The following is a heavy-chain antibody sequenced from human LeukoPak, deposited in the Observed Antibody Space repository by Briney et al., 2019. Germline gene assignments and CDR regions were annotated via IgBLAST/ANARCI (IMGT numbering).Heavy chain of an antibody. D-gene: IGHD5-12*01. Sequence: SETLSLTCAVYGGSFSGYYWSWIRQPPGKGLEWIGEINHSGSTNYNPSLKSRVTISVDTSKNQFSLKLSSVTAADTAVYYCASIGYSGPYYFDYWGQGTLVTVSS. CDR2: INHSGST. CDR1: GGSFSGYY. V-gene: IGHV4-34*01. J-gene: IGHJ4*02. CDR3: ASIGYSGPYYFDY.